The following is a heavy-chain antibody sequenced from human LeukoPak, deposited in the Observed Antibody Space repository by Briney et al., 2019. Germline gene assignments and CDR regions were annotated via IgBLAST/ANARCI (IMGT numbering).Heavy chain of an antibody. V-gene: IGHV3-21*01. CDR2: ISSSSNYI. CDR1: GFTFSSYA. D-gene: IGHD3-22*01. Sequence: GGSLRLSCTASGFTFSSYAMSWVRQAPGKGLEWVSFISSSSNYIYYADSVKGRFTISRDNAKNSLYLQMSSLRAEDTAVYYCARSSDSSGYYYFDYWGQGTLVTVSS. J-gene: IGHJ4*02. CDR3: ARSSDSSGYYYFDY.